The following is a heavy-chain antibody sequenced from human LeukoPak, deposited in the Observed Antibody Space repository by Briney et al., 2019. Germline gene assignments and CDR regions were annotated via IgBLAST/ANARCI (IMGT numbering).Heavy chain of an antibody. CDR2: TNHSGST. J-gene: IGHJ4*02. V-gene: IGHV4-34*01. Sequence: SETLSLTCAVYGGSFSGYYWSWIRQPPGKGLEWIGETNHSGSTNYNPSLKSRVTISVDTSKNQFSLKLSSVTAADTAVYYCARSPRITMVRGVNTGDYWGQGTLVTVSS. CDR3: ARSPRITMVRGVNTGDY. CDR1: GGSFSGYY. D-gene: IGHD3-10*01.